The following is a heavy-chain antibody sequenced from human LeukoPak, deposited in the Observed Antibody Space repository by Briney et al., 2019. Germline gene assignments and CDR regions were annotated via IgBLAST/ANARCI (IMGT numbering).Heavy chain of an antibody. V-gene: IGHV3-23*01. Sequence: GGSLRLSCAPSGFTFSSYAMSWVRQAPGKGRGWVSGISGSGGSTYYADSVKGRFTISRDNSKNTLYLQMNSLRAEDTAVYYCAKRYDSSGWIDYWGQGTLVTVSS. D-gene: IGHD3-22*01. CDR1: GFTFSSYA. J-gene: IGHJ4*02. CDR2: ISGSGGST. CDR3: AKRYDSSGWIDY.